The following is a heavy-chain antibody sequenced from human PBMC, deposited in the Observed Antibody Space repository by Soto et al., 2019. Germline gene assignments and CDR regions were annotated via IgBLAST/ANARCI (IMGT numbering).Heavy chain of an antibody. J-gene: IGHJ4*02. CDR3: AKDWVGGSNKYQLEY. Sequence: GGSLRLSCAAGGFSFSDYGMHWVRQAPGKGLQWVAAISHGGTRQHYAGSVKGRFTISRDNSKKTVYLQLNSLRPEDTGIYYCAKDWVGGSNKYQLEYWGRGTAVTVSS. D-gene: IGHD1-26*01. CDR2: ISHGGTRQ. CDR1: GFSFSDYG. V-gene: IGHV3-30*18.